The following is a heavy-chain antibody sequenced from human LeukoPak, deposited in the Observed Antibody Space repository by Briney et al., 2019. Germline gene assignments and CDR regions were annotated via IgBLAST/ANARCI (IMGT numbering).Heavy chain of an antibody. Sequence: ASVKVSCKASGYTFTSYGISWVRQAPGQGLEWMGWINPNSGGTNYAQKFQGRVTMTRDTSISTAYMELSRLRSDDTAVYYCASLAITMVRGLNLDYWGQGTLVTVSS. CDR1: GYTFTSYG. J-gene: IGHJ4*02. V-gene: IGHV1-2*02. CDR2: INPNSGGT. D-gene: IGHD3-10*01. CDR3: ASLAITMVRGLNLDY.